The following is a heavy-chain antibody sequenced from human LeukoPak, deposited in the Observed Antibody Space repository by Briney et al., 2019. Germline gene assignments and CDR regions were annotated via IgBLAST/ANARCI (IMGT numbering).Heavy chain of an antibody. D-gene: IGHD3-16*01. J-gene: IGHJ6*02. CDR3: ARGGGLDV. V-gene: IGHV3-7*03. Sequence: GGSLSLSCAASGFTFSSYAMSWVRQAPGKGLEWVASINHNGNVNYYVDSVKGRFTISRDSAKNSLYLQMSNLRAEDTAVYFCARGGGLDVWGQGATVTVSS. CDR2: INHNGNVN. CDR1: GFTFSSYA.